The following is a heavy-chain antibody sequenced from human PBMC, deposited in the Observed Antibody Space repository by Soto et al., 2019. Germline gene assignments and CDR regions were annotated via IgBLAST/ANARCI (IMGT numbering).Heavy chain of an antibody. D-gene: IGHD3-3*01. CDR1: GYTFTSYG. CDR2: ISAYNGNT. V-gene: IGHV1-18*01. Sequence: ASVKVSCKASGYTFTSYGISWVRPAPGQGLEWTGWISAYNGNTNYAQKLQGRVTMTTDTSTSTAYMTLRSLRSDDTAVYYCAGEHTIFEVAGDAFDVWDQGTMVTVS. CDR3: AGEHTIFEVAGDAFDV. J-gene: IGHJ3*01.